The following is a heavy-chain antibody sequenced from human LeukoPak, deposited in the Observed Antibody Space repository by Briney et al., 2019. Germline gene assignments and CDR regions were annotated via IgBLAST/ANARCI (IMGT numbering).Heavy chain of an antibody. CDR2: IYRSGST. D-gene: IGHD5-12*01. V-gene: IGHV4-39*01. Sequence: SETLSLTCTVSGDSISSSPYYWGWIRQPPGKGLEWIGSIYRSGSTYYNPSLKSRVSTSVDTSKNQFSLKLSSVTAADTAVYYCARGYSGYDPFDYWGQGTLVTVSS. J-gene: IGHJ4*02. CDR1: GDSISSSPYY. CDR3: ARGYSGYDPFDY.